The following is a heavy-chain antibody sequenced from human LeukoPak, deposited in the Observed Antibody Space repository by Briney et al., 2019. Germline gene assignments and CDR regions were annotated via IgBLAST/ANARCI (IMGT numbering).Heavy chain of an antibody. D-gene: IGHD3-16*01. V-gene: IGHV1-18*01. Sequence: SSVKVSCKASGYTFTSYGISWVRPAPGQGLEWVGWISTYNGDTNYAQKLQGRVTMTTDTSTNTAYMELRSLRSDDTAVYYCAREGLGELTLDYWGQGTLVTVSS. CDR1: GYTFTSYG. CDR2: ISTYNGDT. CDR3: AREGLGELTLDY. J-gene: IGHJ4*02.